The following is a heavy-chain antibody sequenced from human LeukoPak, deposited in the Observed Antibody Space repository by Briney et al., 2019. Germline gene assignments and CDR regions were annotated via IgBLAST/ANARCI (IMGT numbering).Heavy chain of an antibody. CDR1: GGSISSDDYY. CDR2: IYYSGST. V-gene: IGHV4-31*03. CDR3: AGLTSSRRAFDI. Sequence: SQTLSLTCTVSGGSISSDDYYWGWIRQHPGKGLEWIGYIYYSGSTYYNPSLKSRVTISVDTSKNQFSLKLSSVTAADTSVYYCAGLTSSRRAFDIWGQGTMVTVSS. J-gene: IGHJ3*02. D-gene: IGHD4/OR15-4a*01.